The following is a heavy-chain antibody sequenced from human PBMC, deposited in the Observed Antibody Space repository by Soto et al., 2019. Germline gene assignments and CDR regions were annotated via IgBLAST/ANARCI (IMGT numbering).Heavy chain of an antibody. CDR1: GFPLSAYW. CDR2: INRDGSKK. D-gene: IGHD6-13*01. Sequence: EVQLEESGGDLVQPGGSRRLSCAASGFPLSAYWITWVRQAPGKGLEWVANINRDGSKKSYLDSVRGRFTISRDNVGNSLYLQMDSLRADDTALYYCARDVSTGRSSLYLDDFDIWGQGTMVTVSS. J-gene: IGHJ3*02. CDR3: ARDVSTGRSSLYLDDFDI. V-gene: IGHV3-7*05.